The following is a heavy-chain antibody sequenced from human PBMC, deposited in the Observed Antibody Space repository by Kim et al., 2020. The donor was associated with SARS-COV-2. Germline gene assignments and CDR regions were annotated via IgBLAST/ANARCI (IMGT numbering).Heavy chain of an antibody. J-gene: IGHJ4*02. Sequence: GGSLRLSCAASGFTFDDYAMHWVRQAPGKGLEWVSGISWNSGSIGYADSVKGRFTISRDNAKNSLYLQMNSLRAEDTALYYCAKDTSSLYYYDSRAPTPTFDYWGQGTLVTVSS. CDR1: GFTFDDYA. V-gene: IGHV3-9*01. CDR3: AKDTSSLYYYDSRAPTPTFDY. D-gene: IGHD3-22*01. CDR2: ISWNSGSI.